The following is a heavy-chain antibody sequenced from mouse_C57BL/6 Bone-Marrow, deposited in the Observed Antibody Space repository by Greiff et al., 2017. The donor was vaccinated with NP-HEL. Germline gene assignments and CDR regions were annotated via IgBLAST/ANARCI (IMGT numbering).Heavy chain of an antibody. D-gene: IGHD2-4*01. CDR2: ISSGSSTI. J-gene: IGHJ2*01. CDR1: GFTFSDYG. Sequence: EVKLMESGGGLVKPGGSLKLSCAASGFTFSDYGMHWVRQAPEKGLEWVAYISSGSSTIYYADTVKGRFTISRDNAKNTLFLQMTSLRSEDTAMYYCARRSTMITTIDYWGQGTTLTVSS. V-gene: IGHV5-17*01. CDR3: ARRSTMITTIDY.